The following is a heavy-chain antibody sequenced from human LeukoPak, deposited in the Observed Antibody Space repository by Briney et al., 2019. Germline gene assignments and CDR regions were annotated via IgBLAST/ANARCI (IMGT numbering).Heavy chain of an antibody. J-gene: IGHJ2*01. Sequence: GGSLRLSCAASGFSFSNFWMTWIRQAPEKGLQWVANIKEDGTDKNYADSVKGRFTISRDNAKNLLYLQMNSLRAEDTAVYYCARVVWAGKYFDLWGRGTLVTVSS. D-gene: IGHD7-27*01. CDR2: IKEDGTDK. CDR1: GFSFSNFW. CDR3: ARVVWAGKYFDL. V-gene: IGHV3-7*01.